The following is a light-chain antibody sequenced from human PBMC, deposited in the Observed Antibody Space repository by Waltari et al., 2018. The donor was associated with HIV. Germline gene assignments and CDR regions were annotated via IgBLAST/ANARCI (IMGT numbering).Light chain of an antibody. CDR3: QSADSSGTYV. CDR2: KDN. CDR1: ALAKEY. Sequence: SYELTQPPSVSVSPGQTARITCSGDALAKEYANWYQQKPGQAPVLVTYKDNERPSGIPERFSGSSSGTTVTLTISGVQAEDEADYYCQSADSSGTYVFGTGTKVTVL. J-gene: IGLJ1*01. V-gene: IGLV3-25*03.